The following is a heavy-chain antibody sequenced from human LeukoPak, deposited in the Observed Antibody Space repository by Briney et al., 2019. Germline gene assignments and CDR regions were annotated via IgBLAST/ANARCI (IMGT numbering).Heavy chain of an antibody. CDR1: GASISSGGFY. CDR2: TFHDGNT. V-gene: IGHV4-30-2*01. Sequence: PSETLSLTCTVSGASISSGGFYWTWLRRPPGKGLEWIGNTFHDGNTRYNPSLKGRVTISVDRSKNDFSLNLSSVTAADTAVYYCARDLRIGVDSPNRFDPWGQGTLVTVSS. J-gene: IGHJ5*02. CDR3: ARDLRIGVDSPNRFDP. D-gene: IGHD3-3*01.